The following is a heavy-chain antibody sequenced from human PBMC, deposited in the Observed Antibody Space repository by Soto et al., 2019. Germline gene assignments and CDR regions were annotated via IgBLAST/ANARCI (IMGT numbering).Heavy chain of an antibody. CDR3: AKSFGEFYRNGMYV. J-gene: IGHJ6*02. D-gene: IGHD3-10*01. CDR2: ISVGGTSK. CDR1: GFTFSSYS. Sequence: PGGSLRLSCAASGFTFSSYSMVWVRQAPGQGLEFLSHISVGGTSKDYTDSVRGRVIISRDDGRNSVSLLINALRAEDTAVYYCAKSFGEFYRNGMYVWGQGTTVPVSS. V-gene: IGHV3-48*01.